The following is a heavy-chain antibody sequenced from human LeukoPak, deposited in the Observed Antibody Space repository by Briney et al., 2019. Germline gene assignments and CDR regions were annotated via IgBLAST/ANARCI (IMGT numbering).Heavy chain of an antibody. V-gene: IGHV1-2*02. CDR3: WLWLDDESFDY. CDR2: INPNSGGT. D-gene: IGHD6-19*01. J-gene: IGHJ4*02. Sequence: ASVKVSCKASGYTFTGYYMHWVRQAPGQGLEWMGWINPNSGGTNYAQKFQGRVTITRDTSISTAYMELSRLRSDDTAVYYCWLWLDDESFDYWGQGTLVTVSS. CDR1: GYTFTGYY.